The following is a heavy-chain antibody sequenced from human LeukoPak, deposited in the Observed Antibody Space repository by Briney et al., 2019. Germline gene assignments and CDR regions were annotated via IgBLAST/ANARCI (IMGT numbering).Heavy chain of an antibody. CDR3: ARGAYPSIAARFDY. V-gene: IGHV4-34*01. CDR1: SESFSGGY. J-gene: IGHJ4*02. D-gene: IGHD6-6*01. CDR2: ISPGEGI. Sequence: SETLSLTCAVYSESFSGGYWSWIRQPPGKGLDWIGEISPGEGINYNPSLKSRVTISVDTSKNQFSLELTSVTAADTAVYYCARGAYPSIAARFDYWGQGTLVTVSS.